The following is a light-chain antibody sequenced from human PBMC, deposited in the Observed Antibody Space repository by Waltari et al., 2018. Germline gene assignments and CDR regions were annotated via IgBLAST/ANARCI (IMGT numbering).Light chain of an antibody. CDR1: ESLLFSNGKTY. Sequence: DIVMTQTPLSLSVTPGQPASISCKSSESLLFSNGKTYMYWFLQRPGQSPQLLTYEVSSRVSGVPDRFSGSGSGTDFTLKISRVEAEDVGIYYCMQGIHLPLTFGGGTKVEIK. CDR2: EVS. V-gene: IGKV2-29*02. CDR3: MQGIHLPLT. J-gene: IGKJ4*01.